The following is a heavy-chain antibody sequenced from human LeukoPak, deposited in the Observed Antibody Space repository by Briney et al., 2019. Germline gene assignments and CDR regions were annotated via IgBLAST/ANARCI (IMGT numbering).Heavy chain of an antibody. J-gene: IGHJ4*02. CDR2: ISSSGGST. CDR1: GFTFSTYA. CDR3: AKDTNLTPDY. Sequence: PGGSLRLSCAASGFTFSTYAMSWVRQAPGKGLEWVSTISSSGGSTYYADSVKGRFTISRDNSKNTLFLQMNTLRAEDTAVYYCAKDTNLTPDYWGQGTLVTVSS. V-gene: IGHV3-23*01.